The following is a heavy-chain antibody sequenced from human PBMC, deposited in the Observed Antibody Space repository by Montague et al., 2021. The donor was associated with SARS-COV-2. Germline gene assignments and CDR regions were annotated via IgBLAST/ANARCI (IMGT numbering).Heavy chain of an antibody. D-gene: IGHD2-15*01. CDR2: IWYDSSHK. CDR1: GFDFSGYA. Sequence: SLRLSCAASGFDFSGYAMQWFRQAPGKGLEWVAFIWYDSSHKYYAESVEDRFTISRDNSQSTMYLQMNSLRAEDAALYFCARDGKDCPAATCYSDYWGQGTLVTVSS. J-gene: IGHJ4*02. V-gene: IGHV3-33*01. CDR3: ARDGKDCPAATCYSDY.